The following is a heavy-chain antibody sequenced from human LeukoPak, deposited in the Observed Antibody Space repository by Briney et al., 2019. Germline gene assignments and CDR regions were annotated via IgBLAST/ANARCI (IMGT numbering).Heavy chain of an antibody. CDR3: ARGSREGIVGATPDY. Sequence: ASVKVSCKASGGTFSSYAISWVRQAPGQGLEWMGGIIPIFGTANYAQKFQGRVTITADESTSTAYMELSSLRSEDTAVYYCARGSREGIVGATPDYWGQGTLVTVSS. D-gene: IGHD1-26*01. J-gene: IGHJ4*02. CDR2: IIPIFGTA. CDR1: GGTFSSYA. V-gene: IGHV1-69*01.